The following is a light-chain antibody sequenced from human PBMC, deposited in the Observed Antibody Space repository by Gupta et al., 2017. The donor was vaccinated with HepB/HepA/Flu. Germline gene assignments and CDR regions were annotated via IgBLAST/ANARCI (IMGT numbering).Light chain of an antibody. CDR3: QQYYSTPWT. CDR2: WTS. J-gene: IGKJ1*01. Sequence: DIVMTQSPDFLAVSLGERATINCKSSQSVLYSSNNRNNLVWYQQKPGQPPRLLIYWTSTRESGVPDRFSGSGSGTDFTLTISSLQAEDVAVYYCQQYYSTPWTFGQGTKAEIK. V-gene: IGKV4-1*01. CDR1: QSVLYSSNNRNN.